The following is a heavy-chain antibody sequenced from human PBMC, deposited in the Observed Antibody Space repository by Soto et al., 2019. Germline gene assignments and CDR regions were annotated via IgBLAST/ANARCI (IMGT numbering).Heavy chain of an antibody. CDR1: GGSISSYY. D-gene: IGHD4-17*01. CDR2: IYYSGST. V-gene: IGHV4-59*01. CDR3: ARNLAAYGDYKGLYYYYGMDV. Sequence: KPSETLSLTCTVSGGSISSYYWSWIRQPPGKGLEWIGYIYYSGSTNYNPSLKSRVTISVDTSKNQFSLKLSSVTAADTAVYYCARNLAAYGDYKGLYYYYGMDVWGQGTTVTVSS. J-gene: IGHJ6*02.